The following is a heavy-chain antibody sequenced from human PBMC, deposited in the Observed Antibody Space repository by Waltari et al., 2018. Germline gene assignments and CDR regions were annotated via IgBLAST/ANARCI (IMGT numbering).Heavy chain of an antibody. V-gene: IGHV5-51*01. D-gene: IGHD6-19*01. J-gene: IGHJ6*02. CDR2: IYPGDSDT. CDR3: ARRGIAVAGLKKYYYYYGMDV. Sequence: EVQLVQSGAEVKKPGESLKISCKGSGYSFTSYWIGWVRQMPGKGLEWMGIIYPGDSDTRDSPSFQGQVTISADKSISTAYLQWSSLKASDTAMYYCARRGIAVAGLKKYYYYYGMDVWGQGTTVTVSS. CDR1: GYSFTSYW.